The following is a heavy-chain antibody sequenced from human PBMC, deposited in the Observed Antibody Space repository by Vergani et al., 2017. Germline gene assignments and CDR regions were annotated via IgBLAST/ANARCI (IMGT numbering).Heavy chain of an antibody. Sequence: QLQLQESGPGLVKPSETLSLTCTVSGVSIGSNSYYWGWIRQPPGKGLEWIGTIYYTGTTYYNEAHKSRLTISVDTSKNQFSLNLTSVTAADTAVYYCARPIAVAGTSGWFDPWGQGTLVTVSS. CDR1: GVSIGSNSYY. CDR3: ARPIAVAGTSGWFDP. V-gene: IGHV4-39*01. J-gene: IGHJ5*02. CDR2: IYYTGTT. D-gene: IGHD6-19*01.